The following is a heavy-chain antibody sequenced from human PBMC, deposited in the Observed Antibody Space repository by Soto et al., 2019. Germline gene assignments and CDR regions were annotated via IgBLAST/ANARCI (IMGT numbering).Heavy chain of an antibody. CDR3: ARHGVHSSGWAGP. CDR1: GGSISSGDYY. J-gene: IGHJ5*02. D-gene: IGHD6-19*01. CDR2: IYYSGST. Sequence: SETLSLTCTVSGGSISSGDYYWSWIRQPPGKGLEWIGYIYYSGSTYYNPSLKSRVTISVDTSKNQFSLKLSSVTAADTAVYYCARHGVHSSGWAGPWGQGTLVTVSS. V-gene: IGHV4-30-4*01.